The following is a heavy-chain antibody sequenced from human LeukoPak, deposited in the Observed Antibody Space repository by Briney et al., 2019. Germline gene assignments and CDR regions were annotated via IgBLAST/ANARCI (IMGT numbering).Heavy chain of an antibody. D-gene: IGHD3-22*01. CDR1: GGSISSGSYY. Sequence: SETLSLTCTVSGGSISSGSYYWSWIRQPAGKGLEWIGRIYSSGSTNYNPSLKSRVTISLDTSKNQFSLKLTSVTAADTAVYYCARQVRYYDSSGYFDYWGQGTLVTVSS. CDR2: IYSSGST. V-gene: IGHV4-61*02. CDR3: ARQVRYYDSSGYFDY. J-gene: IGHJ4*02.